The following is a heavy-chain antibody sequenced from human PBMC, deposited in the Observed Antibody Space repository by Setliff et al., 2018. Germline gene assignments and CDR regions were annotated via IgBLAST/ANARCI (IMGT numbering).Heavy chain of an antibody. CDR1: GGSFSGYY. CDR2: INHSGST. CDR3: ASVDIVLMVYAL. Sequence: SETLSLTCAVYGGSFSGYYWSWIRQPPGRGLEWIGEINHSGSTNYNPSLKSRVTISVDTSKNQFSLKLSSVTAADTAVYYCASVDIVLMVYALWGQGTQVTVSS. V-gene: IGHV4-34*01. J-gene: IGHJ4*02. D-gene: IGHD2-8*01.